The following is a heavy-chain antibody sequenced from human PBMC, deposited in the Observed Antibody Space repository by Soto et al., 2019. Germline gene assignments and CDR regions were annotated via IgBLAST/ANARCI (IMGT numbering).Heavy chain of an antibody. CDR1: GYTFSRFG. V-gene: IGHV1-18*01. Sequence: QVQLVQSGGEVRKPGASVTVSCKASGYTFSRFGMSWVRQAPGQGLEWMGWISTYNGKTNYAQKFQDRVTMATDTSTSTVYLEMRSLTFYDAAVYYCAREGDVPYYYYGMDVWGQGTTVSVSS. D-gene: IGHD2-21*02. CDR3: AREGDVPYYYYGMDV. J-gene: IGHJ6*02. CDR2: ISTYNGKT.